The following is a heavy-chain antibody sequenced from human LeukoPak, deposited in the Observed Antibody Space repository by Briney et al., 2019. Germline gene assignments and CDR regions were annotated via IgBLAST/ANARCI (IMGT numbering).Heavy chain of an antibody. V-gene: IGHV3-23*01. D-gene: IGHD6-19*01. CDR3: AKDLRRGGSSGWYGVDAFDI. J-gene: IGHJ3*02. Sequence: PGGSLRLSCAASGFTFSSYAMSWVRQAPGKGLEWVSSISGNGGSTDYAVSVKGRFTISRDNSKNTLYLQMNSLRAEDTAVYYCAKDLRRGGSSGWYGVDAFDIWGQGTLVTVSS. CDR2: ISGNGGST. CDR1: GFTFSSYA.